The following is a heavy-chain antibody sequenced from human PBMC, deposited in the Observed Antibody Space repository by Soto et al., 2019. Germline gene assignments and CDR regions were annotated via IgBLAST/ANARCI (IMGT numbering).Heavy chain of an antibody. CDR2: ISYDGSNK. V-gene: IGHV3-30*18. D-gene: IGHD1-26*01. CDR3: AKDYSGSYYRYFDY. CDR1: GFTFSSYG. J-gene: IGHJ4*02. Sequence: QVQLVESGGGVVQPGRSLRLSCAASGFTFSSYGMHWVRQAPGKGLEWVAVISYDGSNKYYADSVKGRFTISRDYSKNTLYLQMNSLRAEDTAVYYCAKDYSGSYYRYFDYWGQGTLVTVSS.